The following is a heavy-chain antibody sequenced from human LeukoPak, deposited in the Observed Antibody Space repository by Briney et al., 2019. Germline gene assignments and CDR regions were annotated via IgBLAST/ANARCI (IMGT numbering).Heavy chain of an antibody. J-gene: IGHJ4*02. CDR2: IYTSGST. CDR1: GGSISSGSYY. Sequence: PSETLSLTCTVSGGSISSGSYYWSWIRQPAGKGLEWIGRIYTSGSTNYNPSLKSRVTISVDTSKNQFSLKLSSVTAADTAVYYCARDPPAAGIVYWGQGTLVSVSS. CDR3: ARDPPAAGIVY. V-gene: IGHV4-61*02. D-gene: IGHD1-26*01.